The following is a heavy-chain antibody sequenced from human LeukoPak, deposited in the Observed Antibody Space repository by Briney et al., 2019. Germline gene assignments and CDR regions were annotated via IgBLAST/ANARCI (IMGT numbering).Heavy chain of an antibody. V-gene: IGHV1-2*02. J-gene: IGHJ4*02. Sequence: ASVKVSCKASGYTFTGYYMHWVRQAPGQGLEWMGWINPNSGGTNYAQKFQGRVTMTRDTSINTAYMELSRLRSDDTAVYYCARGPKWSGSYYYFDYWGQGTLVTVSS. CDR3: ARGPKWSGSYYYFDY. D-gene: IGHD1-26*01. CDR2: INPNSGGT. CDR1: GYTFTGYY.